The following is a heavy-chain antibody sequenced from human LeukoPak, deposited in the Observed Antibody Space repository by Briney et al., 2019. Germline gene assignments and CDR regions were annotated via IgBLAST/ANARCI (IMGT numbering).Heavy chain of an antibody. CDR2: ISGSGGST. J-gene: IGHJ4*02. CDR1: GFTFSSYA. CDR3: AKTPNYDFWSGYSVNFDY. V-gene: IGHV3-23*01. D-gene: IGHD3-3*01. Sequence: GGSLRLSCAASGFTFSSYAMSWVRRAPGKGLEWVSAISGSGGSTYYADSVKGRFTISRDNSKNTLYLQMNSLRAEDTAVYYCAKTPNYDFWSGYSVNFDYWGQGTLVTVSS.